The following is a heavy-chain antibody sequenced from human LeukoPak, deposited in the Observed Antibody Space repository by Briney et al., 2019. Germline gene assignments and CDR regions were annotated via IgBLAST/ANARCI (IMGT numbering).Heavy chain of an antibody. D-gene: IGHD6-19*01. CDR3: AKGRLSGWFGEVDY. Sequence: PGGSLRLSCAASGFTFSSYWMSWVRQAPGKGLEWVANIKQDGSEKYYVDSVKGRFTISRDNARNSLYLQMNSLRAEDTALYYCAKGRLSGWFGEVDYWGQGTLVTVSS. V-gene: IGHV3-7*03. CDR2: IKQDGSEK. CDR1: GFTFSSYW. J-gene: IGHJ4*02.